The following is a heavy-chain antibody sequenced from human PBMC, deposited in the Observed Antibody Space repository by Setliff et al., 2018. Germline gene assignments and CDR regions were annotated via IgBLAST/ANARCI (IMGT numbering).Heavy chain of an antibody. J-gene: IGHJ6*02. CDR2: IYYSGST. CDR1: GGSISSYY. CDR3: AREGYYNFWSGFMDV. Sequence: SETLSLTCTVSGGSISSYYWSWIRQPPGKGLEWIGYIYYSGSTNYNPSLKSRVNISVDTSKNQFSLKLSSVTAADTAVYYCAREGYYNFWSGFMDVWGQGTTVTVSS. D-gene: IGHD3-3*01. V-gene: IGHV4-59*01.